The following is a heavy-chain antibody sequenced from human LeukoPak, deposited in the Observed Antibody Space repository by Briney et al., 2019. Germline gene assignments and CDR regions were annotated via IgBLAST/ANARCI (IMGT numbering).Heavy chain of an antibody. Sequence: ASVKVSCKASGYTFTSYGISWVRQAPGQGLEWMGWISAYNGNTNYAQKLQGRVTMTTDTSTSTAYMELRSLRSDDTAVYCCARSGRRSYYDFWSGYFSFDYWGQGTLVTVSS. D-gene: IGHD3-3*01. CDR2: ISAYNGNT. CDR3: ARSGRRSYYDFWSGYFSFDY. CDR1: GYTFTSYG. V-gene: IGHV1-18*01. J-gene: IGHJ4*02.